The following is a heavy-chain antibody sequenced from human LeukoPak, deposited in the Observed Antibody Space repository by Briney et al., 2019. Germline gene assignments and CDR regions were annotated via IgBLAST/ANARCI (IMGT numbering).Heavy chain of an antibody. J-gene: IGHJ6*02. CDR3: AKDIRVSYCSGGSCYGGSYYYYGMDV. Sequence: GGSLRLSCVASGFTFSDYYMSWIRQAPGKGLEWLSYITSSGRSIYYADSVRGRLTISRDNAKNSLYLQMNSLRAEDTALYYCAKDIRVSYCSGGSCYGGSYYYYGMDVWGPGTTVTVSS. V-gene: IGHV3-11*01. CDR1: GFTFSDYY. CDR2: ITSSGRSI. D-gene: IGHD2-15*01.